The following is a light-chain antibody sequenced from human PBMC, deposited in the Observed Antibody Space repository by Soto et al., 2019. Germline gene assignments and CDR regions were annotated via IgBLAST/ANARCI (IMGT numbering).Light chain of an antibody. CDR2: EVS. CDR3: TSFAPGRIYV. CDR1: SSDVGGSNY. J-gene: IGLJ1*01. Sequence: QSVLTQPPSASGSPGQSVTISCTGTSSDVGGSNYVSWYQQHPGKAPKLMIYEVSERPSGVPDRFSGSKSGNTASLTVSGLQAEDEADYYCTSFAPGRIYVFGSGTKVTVL. V-gene: IGLV2-8*01.